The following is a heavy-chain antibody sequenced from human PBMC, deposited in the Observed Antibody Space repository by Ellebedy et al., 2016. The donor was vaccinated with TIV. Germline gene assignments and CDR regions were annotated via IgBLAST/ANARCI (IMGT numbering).Heavy chain of an antibody. Sequence: GGSLRLSXKGSGYSFTSYWIGWVRQMPGKGLEWMGIIYPGDSDTRYSPSFQGQVTISADKSISTAYLQWSSLKASDTAMYYCARRRAARGLGADYWGQGTLVTVSS. J-gene: IGHJ4*02. D-gene: IGHD6-6*01. CDR2: IYPGDSDT. CDR3: ARRRAARGLGADY. CDR1: GYSFTSYW. V-gene: IGHV5-51*01.